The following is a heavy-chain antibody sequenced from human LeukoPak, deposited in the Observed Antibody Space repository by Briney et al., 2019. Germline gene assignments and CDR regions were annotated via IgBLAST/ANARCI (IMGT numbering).Heavy chain of an antibody. V-gene: IGHV3-23*01. CDR2: ISGSGGST. CDR1: GFTFSSYA. D-gene: IGHD3-10*01. CDR3: AKDRYGFGELLFHFDY. J-gene: IGHJ4*02. Sequence: GGSLRLSCAASGFTFSSYAMSWVRQAPGKGLEWVSAISGSGGSTYYADSVKGRFTISRDNSKNTLYLQMNSLRAGDTAVYYCAKDRYGFGELLFHFDYWGQGTLVTVSS.